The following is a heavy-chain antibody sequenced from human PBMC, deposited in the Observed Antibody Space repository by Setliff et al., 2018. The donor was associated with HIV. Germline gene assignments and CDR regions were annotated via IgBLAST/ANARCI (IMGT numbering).Heavy chain of an antibody. CDR3: ARARDYYGSGSYPFGY. J-gene: IGHJ4*02. V-gene: IGHV3-23*01. D-gene: IGHD3-10*01. CDR1: GFTFSRNG. Sequence: PGGSLRLSCVASGFTFSRNGMSWVRQAPGKGLEWVSGISAAGGGTYYADSVKGRFTISRDNSKNTLFLQMNSLRADDTAVYYCARARDYYGSGSYPFGYWGQGTLVTVSS. CDR2: ISAAGGGT.